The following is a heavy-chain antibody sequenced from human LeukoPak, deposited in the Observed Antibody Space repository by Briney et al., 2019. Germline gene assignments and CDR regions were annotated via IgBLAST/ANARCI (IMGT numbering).Heavy chain of an antibody. D-gene: IGHD2-2*02. J-gene: IGHJ3*02. CDR1: GYSISSGYY. CDR3: ARLGYCSSTSCYTTAFDI. Sequence: SETLSLTCAVSGYSISSGYYWGWIRQPPGKGLESIGSIYHSGSTYYNPSLKSRVTISVDTSKNQFSLKLSSVTAADTAVYYCARLGYCSSTSCYTTAFDIWGQGTMVTVSS. V-gene: IGHV4-38-2*01. CDR2: IYHSGST.